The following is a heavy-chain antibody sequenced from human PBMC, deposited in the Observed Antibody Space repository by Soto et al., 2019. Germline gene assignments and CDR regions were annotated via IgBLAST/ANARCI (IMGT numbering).Heavy chain of an antibody. CDR1: DGSINNGDW. CDR2: VYHNGNT. D-gene: IGHD1-26*01. Sequence: SETLSLTCNVYDGSINNGDWCSWVRQPPGKGLEWIGEVYHNGNTNYNASLKSRLTISVDKSRNQFSLRLTSVTAADTAVYYCATRGIVVAIYWGQGTLVTVSS. J-gene: IGHJ4*02. V-gene: IGHV4-4*02. CDR3: ATRGIVVAIY.